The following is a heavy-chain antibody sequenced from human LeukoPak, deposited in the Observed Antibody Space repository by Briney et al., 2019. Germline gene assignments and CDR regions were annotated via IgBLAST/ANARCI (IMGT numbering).Heavy chain of an antibody. J-gene: IGHJ4*02. CDR2: ISGSNSYI. Sequence: PGGSLRLSCAASGFTFSSYTMHWIRQAPGKGLEWVSSISGSNSYIFYADSVKGRFTVSRDNAKDSLYLQMNSLRAEDTAVYYCARSYDSSGIDYWGQGTLVTVSS. CDR1: GFTFSSYT. CDR3: ARSYDSSGIDY. V-gene: IGHV3-21*01. D-gene: IGHD3-22*01.